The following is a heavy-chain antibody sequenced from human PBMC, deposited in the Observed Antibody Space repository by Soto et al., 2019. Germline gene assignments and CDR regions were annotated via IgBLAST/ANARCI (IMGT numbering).Heavy chain of an antibody. CDR3: AIDSSSWYQVKYYYYYMDV. J-gene: IGHJ6*03. Sequence: ASVKVSCKASGYTFTSYDINWVQQATGQGLEWMGWMNPNSGNTGYAQKFQGRVTMTRNTSISTAYMELSSLRSEDTAVYYCAIDSSSWYQVKYYYYYMDVWGKGTTVTVSS. CDR2: MNPNSGNT. V-gene: IGHV1-8*01. CDR1: GYTFTSYD. D-gene: IGHD6-13*01.